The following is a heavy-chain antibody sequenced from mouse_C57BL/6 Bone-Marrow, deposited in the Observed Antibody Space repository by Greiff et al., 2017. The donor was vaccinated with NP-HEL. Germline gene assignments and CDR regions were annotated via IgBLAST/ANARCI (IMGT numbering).Heavy chain of an antibody. CDR1: GYTFTSYW. J-gene: IGHJ3*01. CDR2: IDPSDSYT. V-gene: IGHV1-59*01. CDR3: ASGGTTAY. Sequence: QVQLQQPGAELVRPGTSVKLSCKASGYTFTSYWMHWVKQRPGQGLEWIGEIDPSDSYTNYNQKFKGKATLTVDTSSSTAYMQLSSLTSEDSAVYYCASGGTTAYWGQGTLVTVSA. D-gene: IGHD2-14*01.